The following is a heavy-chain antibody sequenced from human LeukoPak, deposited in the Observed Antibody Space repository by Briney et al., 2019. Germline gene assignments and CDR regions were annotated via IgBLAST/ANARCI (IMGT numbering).Heavy chain of an antibody. D-gene: IGHD2-15*01. CDR3: ATGVVAATRFDY. Sequence: ASVKVSCKVSGYTLTELSMHWVRQAPGKGLEWMAGFDPEDGETIYAQKFQGRVTMTEDTSTDTAYMELSSLRSEDTAVYYCATGVVAATRFDYWGQGTLVTVSS. CDR2: FDPEDGET. V-gene: IGHV1-24*01. J-gene: IGHJ4*02. CDR1: GYTLTELS.